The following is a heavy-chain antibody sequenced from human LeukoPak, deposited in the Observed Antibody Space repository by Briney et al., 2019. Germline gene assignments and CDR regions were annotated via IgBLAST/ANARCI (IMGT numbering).Heavy chain of an antibody. CDR2: INSNSGGT. D-gene: IGHD3-3*01. Sequence: ASVKVSCKASGYTFIGYYIHWVRQAPGQGLEWMGWINSNSGGTNYAREFEGRVTMTRATSITTAYMELSRLRSDDTAVYYCARGESLLWSWFDPWGQGTLVTVSS. CDR1: GYTFIGYY. CDR3: ARGESLLWSWFDP. J-gene: IGHJ5*02. V-gene: IGHV1-2*02.